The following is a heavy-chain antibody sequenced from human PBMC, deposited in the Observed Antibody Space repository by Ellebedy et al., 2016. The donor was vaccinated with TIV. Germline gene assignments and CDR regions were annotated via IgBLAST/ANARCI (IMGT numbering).Heavy chain of an antibody. V-gene: IGHV3-30*03. D-gene: IGHD2-15*01. CDR1: GLTFSNAW. CDR2: ISHDESMK. Sequence: GESLKISXVASGLTFSNAWMSWVRQAPGKGLEWLAAISHDESMKYYADSVKGRFTISKDNSKNTLYLQMDSLRAEDTALYFCAREGGPTFSGGWSDYWGQGTLVTVAS. J-gene: IGHJ4*02. CDR3: AREGGPTFSGGWSDY.